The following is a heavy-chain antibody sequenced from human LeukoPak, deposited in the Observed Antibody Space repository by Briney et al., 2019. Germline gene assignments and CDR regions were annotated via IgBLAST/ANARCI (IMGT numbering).Heavy chain of an antibody. CDR2: ISYDGSNK. CDR1: GFTFSSYA. D-gene: IGHD6-13*01. J-gene: IGHJ4*02. V-gene: IGHV3-30-3*01. Sequence: GGSLRLSCAASGFTFSSYAMHWVRQAPGKGLEWVAVISYDGSNKYYADSVKGRFTISRDNSKNTLYLQMNSLRAEDTAVYYCARDRSPYSSSWPEFDYWGQGTLVTVSS. CDR3: ARDRSPYSSSWPEFDY.